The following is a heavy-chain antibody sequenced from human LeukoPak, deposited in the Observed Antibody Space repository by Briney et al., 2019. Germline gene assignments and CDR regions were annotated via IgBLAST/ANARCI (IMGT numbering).Heavy chain of an antibody. J-gene: IGHJ4*02. CDR1: GFTFGDYA. CDR2: IRSKAYGGTT. Sequence: GGSLRLSCTASGFTFGDYAMSWVRQAPGKGLEWVGFIRSKAYGGTTEYAASVKGRFTISRDDSKSIAYLQMNSLKTEDTAVYHCTTDPIVVVVAATPFDYWGQGTLVTVSS. CDR3: TTDPIVVVVAATPFDY. D-gene: IGHD2-15*01. V-gene: IGHV3-49*04.